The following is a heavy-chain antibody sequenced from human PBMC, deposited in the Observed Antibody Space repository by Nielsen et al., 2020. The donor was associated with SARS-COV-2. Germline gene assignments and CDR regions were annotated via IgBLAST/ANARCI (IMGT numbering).Heavy chain of an antibody. CDR3: AKLPYCSSTSCYLNAFDI. J-gene: IGHJ3*02. V-gene: IGHV3-30*18. D-gene: IGHD2-2*01. CDR2: ISYDGSNK. Sequence: WIRQLPGKGLEWVAVISYDGSNKYYADSVKGRFTISRDNSKNTLYLQMNSLRAEDTAVYYCAKLPYCSSTSCYLNAFDIWGQGTMVTVSS.